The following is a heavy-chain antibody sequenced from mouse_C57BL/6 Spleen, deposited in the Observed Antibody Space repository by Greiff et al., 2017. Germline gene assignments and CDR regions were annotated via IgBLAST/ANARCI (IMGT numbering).Heavy chain of an antibody. CDR3: ARGIITTVVAPYFDY. CDR1: GYTFTSYW. D-gene: IGHD1-1*01. V-gene: IGHV1-52*01. CDR2: IDPSDSET. J-gene: IGHJ2*01. Sequence: QVQLQQPGAELVRPGSSVKLSCKASGYTFTSYWLHWVKQRPIQGLEWIGNIDPSDSETHYNQQFKDKATLTVDKSSSTAYMQLCSLTSEDSAVYYCARGIITTVVAPYFDYWGQGTTLTVSS.